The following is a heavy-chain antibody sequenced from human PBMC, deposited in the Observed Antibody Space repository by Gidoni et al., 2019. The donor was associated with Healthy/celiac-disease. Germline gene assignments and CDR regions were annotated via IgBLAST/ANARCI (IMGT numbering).Heavy chain of an antibody. D-gene: IGHD6-19*01. CDR3: ATAKYGGWYYYYYGMDV. CDR2: ISYDGSNK. V-gene: IGHV3-30*03. J-gene: IGHJ6*02. Sequence: QVQLVESGGGVVQPGRSLSLSCAASGFTFSSYGMHWVRQAPGKGLEWVAVISYDGSNKYYADSVKGRFTISRDNSKNTLYLQMNSLRAEDTAVYYCATAKYGGWYYYYYGMDVWGQGTTVTVSS. CDR1: GFTFSSYG.